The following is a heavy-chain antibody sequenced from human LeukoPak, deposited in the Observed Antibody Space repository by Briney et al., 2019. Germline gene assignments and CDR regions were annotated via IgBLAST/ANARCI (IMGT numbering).Heavy chain of an antibody. D-gene: IGHD3-3*01. V-gene: IGHV3-23*01. CDR3: AKGSLTIFGVVYYFDY. Sequence: GGSLRLSCAASGFTFSSYAMSWVRQAPGKGLEWVSAISGSGGSTYYADSVKGRFTISRDNSKNTLYLQMNSLRAEDTAVYYCAKGSLTIFGVVYYFDYWGQGTLVTVSS. CDR2: ISGSGGST. CDR1: GFTFSSYA. J-gene: IGHJ4*02.